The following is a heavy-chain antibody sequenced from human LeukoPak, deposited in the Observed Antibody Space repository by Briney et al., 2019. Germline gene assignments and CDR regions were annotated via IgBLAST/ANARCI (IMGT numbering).Heavy chain of an antibody. CDR1: GFTFSNAW. CDR2: IKSKTDGGTT. J-gene: IGHJ4*02. Sequence: GESLRLSCAASGFTFSNAWMSWVRQAPGKGLEWVGRIKSKTDGGTTDYAAPVKGRFTISRDDSKNTLYLQVNSLKTEDTAVYYCTTEARRYYDILTGYYRTDYWGQGTLVTVSS. V-gene: IGHV3-15*01. D-gene: IGHD3-9*01. CDR3: TTEARRYYDILTGYYRTDY.